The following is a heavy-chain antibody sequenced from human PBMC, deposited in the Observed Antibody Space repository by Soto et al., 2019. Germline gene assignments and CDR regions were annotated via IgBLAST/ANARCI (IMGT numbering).Heavy chain of an antibody. V-gene: IGHV3-33*01. J-gene: IGHJ6*02. CDR1: GFTFSSYG. D-gene: IGHD6-19*01. CDR2: IWYDGSNK. Sequence: PGGSLRLSCAASGFTFSSYGMHCVRQAPCKGLEWVAVIWYDGSNKYYADSVKGRFTISRDNSKNTLYLQMNSLRAEDKAVYYCASMVSGWGYGMEVWGQATTVTVSS. CDR3: ASMVSGWGYGMEV.